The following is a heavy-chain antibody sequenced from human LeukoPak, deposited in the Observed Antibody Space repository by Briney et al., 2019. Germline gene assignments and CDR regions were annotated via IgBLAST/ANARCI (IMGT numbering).Heavy chain of an antibody. J-gene: IGHJ6*03. CDR2: IKQDGREK. CDR1: EFTFSSSW. D-gene: IGHD1-26*01. CDR3: ARVRGATQHYYYYYMDV. V-gene: IGHV3-7*01. Sequence: PGGSLRLSCAASEFTFSSSWMRWVRQAQGKGLEWVANIKQDGREKNYLDSVKGRFSISRDNAKNSLYLQMNSLRAEDTAVYYCARVRGATQHYYYYYMDVWGKGTTVTVPS.